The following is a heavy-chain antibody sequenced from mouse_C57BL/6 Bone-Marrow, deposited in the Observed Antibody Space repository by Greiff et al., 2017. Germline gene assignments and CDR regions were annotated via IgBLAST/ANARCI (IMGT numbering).Heavy chain of an antibody. J-gene: IGHJ3*01. CDR3: ARTIYYGNTAWFAY. CDR2: IYPGSGNT. D-gene: IGHD2-1*01. V-gene: IGHV1-76*01. CDR1: GYTFTDYY. Sequence: QVQLKQSGAELVRPGASVKLSCKASGYTFTDYYINWVKQRPGQGLEWIARIYPGSGNTYYTEKFKGKATLTAEKSSSTAYMQLSSLTSEDSAVDFCARTIYYGNTAWFAYWGQGTLVTVSA.